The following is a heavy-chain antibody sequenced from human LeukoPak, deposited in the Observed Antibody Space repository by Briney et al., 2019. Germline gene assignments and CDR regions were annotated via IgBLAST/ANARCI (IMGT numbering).Heavy chain of an antibody. V-gene: IGHV4-31*03. CDR1: GGSISRGGYY. D-gene: IGHD3-16*01. CDR2: IYYSGST. CDR3: ARGGGNYYYYGMDV. J-gene: IGHJ6*02. Sequence: TPSETLSLTCTVSGGSISRGGYYWSWIRQHPGKGSEWIGYIYYSGSTYYNPSLKSRVTISVDTSKNQFSLKLNSVTAADTAVYYCARGGGNYYYYGMDVWGQGTTVTVSS.